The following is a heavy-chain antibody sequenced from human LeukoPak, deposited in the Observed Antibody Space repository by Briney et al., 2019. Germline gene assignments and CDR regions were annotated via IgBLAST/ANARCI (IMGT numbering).Heavy chain of an antibody. D-gene: IGHD3-3*01. V-gene: IGHV1-46*01. J-gene: IGHJ4*02. CDR3: ARSWSHFDY. Sequence: ASVTVSFKASGYTFTTYYMHWVRQAPGQGLEWMGIINPSGGSTSYAQKFQGRVTMTRDTSTSTVYMELTSLRSEDTAVYYCARSWSHFDYWGQGTLVTVSS. CDR2: INPSGGST. CDR1: GYTFTTYY.